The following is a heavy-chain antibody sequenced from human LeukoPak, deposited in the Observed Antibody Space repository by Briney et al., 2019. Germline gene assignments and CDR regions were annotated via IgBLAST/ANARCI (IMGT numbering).Heavy chain of an antibody. Sequence: ASVKVSCTASDYTFTSYGISWVRQAPGQGLEWMGWISAYSGDTKYAPNFQGRLTMTGATSSDTFYMELSSLTSEDTALYFCATGRGDYYYFMDVWGKGTSVTVSS. CDR3: ATGRGDYYYFMDV. CDR1: DYTFTSYG. CDR2: ISAYSGDT. D-gene: IGHD3-10*01. V-gene: IGHV1-18*01. J-gene: IGHJ6*03.